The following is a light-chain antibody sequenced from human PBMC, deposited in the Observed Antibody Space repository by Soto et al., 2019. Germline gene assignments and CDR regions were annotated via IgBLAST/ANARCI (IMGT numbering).Light chain of an antibody. Sequence: EIVMTQSPPSLTVTPGEPASISCRSSQRLLHSNGNIFLDLYLQRPGQSPQLLIYLGFNRASGVPDRVSGSVAGTDFTMKISRVEAEDVGVYYCMQDLLTPYTFGQGTKIEIK. CDR3: MQDLLTPYT. V-gene: IGKV2-28*01. CDR2: LGF. J-gene: IGKJ2*01. CDR1: QRLLHSNGNIF.